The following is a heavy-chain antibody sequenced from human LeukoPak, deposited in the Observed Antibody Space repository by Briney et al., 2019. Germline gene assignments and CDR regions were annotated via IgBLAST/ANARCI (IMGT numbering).Heavy chain of an antibody. CDR1: GGSISTYY. D-gene: IGHD3-3*01. J-gene: IGHJ5*02. V-gene: IGHV4-59*08. CDR2: INDSGTT. Sequence: PSETLSLTCTVSGGSISTYYWSWIRELPGKGLEWLGIINDSGTTNYNPSLKSRGSISVDTPKNQFSLKLSSVTAADTAVYYCARSITISRNVFDPWGQGTLATVSS. CDR3: ARSITISRNVFDP.